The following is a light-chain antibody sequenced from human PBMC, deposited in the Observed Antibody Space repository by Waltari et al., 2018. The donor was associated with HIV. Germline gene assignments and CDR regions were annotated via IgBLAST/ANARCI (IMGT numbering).Light chain of an antibody. CDR1: GSNIGAGYD. V-gene: IGLV1-40*01. J-gene: IGLJ3*02. Sequence: QPVLTQPPSVSGAPGLGVTGSCTGSGSNIGAGYDVHWYQQLPGTAPKLLIYGNINRPSGVPDRFSASKSGTSASLAITGLQPEDEADYYCQSYDSSLSAWVFGGGTKLTVL. CDR3: QSYDSSLSAWV. CDR2: GNI.